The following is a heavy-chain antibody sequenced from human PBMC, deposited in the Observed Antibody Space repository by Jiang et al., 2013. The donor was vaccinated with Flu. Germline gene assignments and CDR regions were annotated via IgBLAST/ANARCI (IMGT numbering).Heavy chain of an antibody. D-gene: IGHD4-23*01. CDR2: IYHSGST. V-gene: IGHV4-30-2*01. Sequence: YGSGLVKPSQTLSLTCAVSGGSISSGGYSWSWIRQPPGKGLEWIGYIYHSGSTYYNPSLKSRVTISVDRSKNQFSLKLSSVTAADTAVYYCARAVSRLDYGGNLGAFDIWGQGTMVTVSS. CDR1: GGSISSGGYS. J-gene: IGHJ3*02. CDR3: ARAVSRLDYGGNLGAFDI.